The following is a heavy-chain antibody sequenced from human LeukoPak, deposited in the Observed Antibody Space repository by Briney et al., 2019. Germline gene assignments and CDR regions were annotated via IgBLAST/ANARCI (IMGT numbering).Heavy chain of an antibody. CDR1: GFTFSAST. CDR2: IRSKANKYVT. J-gene: IGHJ4*02. CDR3: TSVVGATFDY. V-gene: IGHV3-73*01. D-gene: IGHD1-26*01. Sequence: GGSLRLSCAASGFTFSASTMHWVRQASGEGLEWVGRIRSKANKYVTAYAASVQGRFTISRDDSKNTAYLQMNSLKTEDTALYYCTSVVGATFDYWGQGTLVTVSS.